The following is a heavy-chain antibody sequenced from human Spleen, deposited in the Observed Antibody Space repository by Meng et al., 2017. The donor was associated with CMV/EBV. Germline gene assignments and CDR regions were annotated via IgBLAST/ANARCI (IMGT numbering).Heavy chain of an antibody. J-gene: IGHJ4*02. D-gene: IGHD3-16*01. Sequence: GESLKISCAASGFTFSTYGMHWVRQAPGKGLEWVAFIRYDGSNKYYADSVKGRFTISRDNSKNTLFLQMNSLRAEDTAVYYCAKGGRPFDYWGQGTLVTVSS. CDR2: IRYDGSNK. V-gene: IGHV3-30*02. CDR1: GFTFSTYG. CDR3: AKGGRPFDY.